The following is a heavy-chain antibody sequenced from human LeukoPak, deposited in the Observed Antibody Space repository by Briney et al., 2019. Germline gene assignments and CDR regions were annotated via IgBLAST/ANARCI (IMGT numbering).Heavy chain of an antibody. CDR3: ARGRWKMDIVVVPAARFDY. J-gene: IGHJ4*02. CDR2: INHSGST. CDR1: GYSISSGYQ. D-gene: IGHD2-2*03. Sequence: PSETLSLTCAVSGYSISSGYQWAWIRQPPGKGLEWIGEINHSGSTNYNPSLKSRVTISVDTSKNQFSLKLSSVTAADTAVYYCARGRWKMDIVVVPAARFDYWGQGTLVTVSS. V-gene: IGHV4-38-2*01.